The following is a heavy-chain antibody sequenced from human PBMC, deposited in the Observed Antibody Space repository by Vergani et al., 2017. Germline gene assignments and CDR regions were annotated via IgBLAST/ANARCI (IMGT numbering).Heavy chain of an antibody. D-gene: IGHD3-22*01. CDR2: INHSVST. Sequence: QVQLQQWGAGLLKPSETLSLTCAVYGGSFSGYYWSWIRQPPGKGLEWIGEINHSVSTNYNPSLKSRVTISVDTSKNQFSLKLSSVTAADTAVYYCAGDYYDSSGFYGMDVWGQGTTVTVSS. V-gene: IGHV4-34*01. CDR3: AGDYYDSSGFYGMDV. J-gene: IGHJ6*02. CDR1: GGSFSGYY.